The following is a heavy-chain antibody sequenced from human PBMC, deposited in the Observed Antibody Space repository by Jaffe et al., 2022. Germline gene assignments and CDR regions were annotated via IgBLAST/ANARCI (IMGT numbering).Heavy chain of an antibody. V-gene: IGHV3-74*01. CDR2: INSDGSST. CDR3: ARGTLPARYCSGGSCYSGWFDP. J-gene: IGHJ5*02. CDR1: GFTFSSYW. Sequence: EVQLVESGGGLVQPGGSLRLSCAASGFTFSSYWMHWVRQAPGKGLVWVSRINSDGSSTSYADSVKGRFTISRDNAKNTLYLQMNSLRAEDTAVYYCARGTLPARYCSGGSCYSGWFDPWGQGTLVTVSS. D-gene: IGHD2-15*01.